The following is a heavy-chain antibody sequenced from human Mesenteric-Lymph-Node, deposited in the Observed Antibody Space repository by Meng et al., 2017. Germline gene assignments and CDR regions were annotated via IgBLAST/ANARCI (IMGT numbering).Heavy chain of an antibody. CDR2: ISASGYNT. J-gene: IGHJ4*02. V-gene: IGHV3-23*01. CDR1: GFTFSSYG. Sequence: GESLKISCAASGFTFSSYGMGWVRQAPGKGLEYVSAISASGYNTYYADSVKGRFTISRDNSKNTLYLQMNSLRAEDTTVYYCATRGLSKNVDYWGQGTLVTVSS. CDR3: ATRGLSKNVDY.